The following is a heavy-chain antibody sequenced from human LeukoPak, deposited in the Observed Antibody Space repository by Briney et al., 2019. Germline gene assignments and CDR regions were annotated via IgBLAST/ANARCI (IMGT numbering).Heavy chain of an antibody. CDR2: IYPGESDT. CDR3: ARNRGDNTFDY. J-gene: IGHJ4*02. V-gene: IGHV5-51*01. CDR1: GYSFPTYW. Sequence: GESLQISCQGSGYSFPTYWIGWVRQMPGKGLEWMGFIYPGESDTRYSPSFQGQVTISADKSISTAYLQWRSLKASDTAMYYCARNRGDNTFDYWGQGILVTVSS. D-gene: IGHD3-10*01.